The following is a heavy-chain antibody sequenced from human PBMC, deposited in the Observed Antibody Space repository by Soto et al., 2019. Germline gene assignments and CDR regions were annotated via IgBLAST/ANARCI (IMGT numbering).Heavy chain of an antibody. CDR2: IYQSGST. J-gene: IGHJ5*02. Sequence: SETLSLRCAVAGGSIIGGGYGWAWIRQPPGKGLEWVGYIYQSGSTYYNPSLKSRVTIAADRSKNQFSLNLASVTAADTAVSYCARSYRGVNWFDPWGQGTLVTVSS. D-gene: IGHD3-16*02. CDR1: GGSIIGGGYG. CDR3: ARSYRGVNWFDP. V-gene: IGHV4-30-2*01.